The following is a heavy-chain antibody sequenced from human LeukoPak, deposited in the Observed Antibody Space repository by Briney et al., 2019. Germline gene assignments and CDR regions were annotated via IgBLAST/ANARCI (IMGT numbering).Heavy chain of an antibody. CDR2: INPASGGT. Sequence: ASVNVSCKASGYSFTGYYIHWMRQAPGQGLEWMGWINPASGGTKYAQKFQGWVTMTRDTSINTAYLELSRLTSDDTAVYYCATNYYGSGSYNGRPFMDVWGQGTTVTVSS. D-gene: IGHD3-10*01. J-gene: IGHJ6*02. V-gene: IGHV1-2*04. CDR3: ATNYYGSGSYNGRPFMDV. CDR1: GYSFTGYY.